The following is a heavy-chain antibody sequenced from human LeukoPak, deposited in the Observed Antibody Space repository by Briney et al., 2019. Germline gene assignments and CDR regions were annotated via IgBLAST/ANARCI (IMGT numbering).Heavy chain of an antibody. J-gene: IGHJ3*02. CDR2: INPSGGST. Sequence: GASVKVSCKASGYTFNNHYMYWVRQAPGQGLEWMGIINPSGGSTSYAQKFQGRVTMTRDTSTSTVYMELSSLRSEDTAVYYCATSGSRLGAFDIWGQGTMVTVSS. D-gene: IGHD1-26*01. CDR3: ATSGSRLGAFDI. CDR1: GYTFNNHY. V-gene: IGHV1-46*02.